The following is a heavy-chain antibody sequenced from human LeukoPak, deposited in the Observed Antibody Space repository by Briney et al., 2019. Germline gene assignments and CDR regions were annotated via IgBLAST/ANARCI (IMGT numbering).Heavy chain of an antibody. D-gene: IGHD2/OR15-2a*01. CDR1: GFTFSSYA. Sequence: GGSLRLSCAASGFTFSSYAMRWVRQAPGKGLEWVSAISGSGGSTYYADSVKGRSTISRDNSKNTLYLQMNSLRAEDTAVYYCAKVSGGYFQHWGQGTLVTVSS. V-gene: IGHV3-23*01. J-gene: IGHJ1*01. CDR3: AKVSGGYFQH. CDR2: ISGSGGST.